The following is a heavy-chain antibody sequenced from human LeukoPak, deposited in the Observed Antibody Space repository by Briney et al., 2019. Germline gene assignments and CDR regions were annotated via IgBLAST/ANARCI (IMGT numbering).Heavy chain of an antibody. V-gene: IGHV3-23*01. CDR1: GFTFSSYA. D-gene: IGHD5-24*01. J-gene: IGHJ4*02. CDR3: ANAGGDGYNPVWYFDY. Sequence: PGGSLRLSCAASGFTFSSYAMSWVRQAPGKGLEWVSAISGSGGSTYYADSMKGRFTISRDNSKNTLYLQMNSLRAEDTAVYYCANAGGDGYNPVWYFDYWGQGTLVTVSS. CDR2: ISGSGGST.